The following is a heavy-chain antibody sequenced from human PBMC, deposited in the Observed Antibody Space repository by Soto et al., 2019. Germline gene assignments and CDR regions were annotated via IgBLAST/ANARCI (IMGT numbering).Heavy chain of an antibody. CDR1: GFTFSSYS. CDR2: ISSYSGTI. Sequence: EVPLVESGGGLVQPGGSLRLSCAASGFTFSSYSMNWVRQAPGKGLEWISYISSYSGTIYYADSVKGRFTISRDNAKNSLYLQMNSLRAEDTAVYYCAGLPGRADYWGQGTLVTVSS. CDR3: AGLPGRADY. J-gene: IGHJ4*02. V-gene: IGHV3-48*01.